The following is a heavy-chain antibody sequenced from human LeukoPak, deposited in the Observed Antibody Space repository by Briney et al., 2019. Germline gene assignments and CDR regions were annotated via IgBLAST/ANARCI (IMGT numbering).Heavy chain of an antibody. J-gene: IGHJ4*02. D-gene: IGHD3-16*02. CDR2: ISGSGGST. V-gene: IGHV3-23*01. CDR1: GFTFSSYA. Sequence: GGSLRLSCAASGFTFSSYAMSWVRQAPGKGLEWVSAISGSGGSTYYADSVKGRFTISRDNSKNTLYLQMNSLRAEDTAVYYCAKGYVWGSHRPYYFDYWGQGTLVTVSS. CDR3: AKGYVWGSHRPYYFDY.